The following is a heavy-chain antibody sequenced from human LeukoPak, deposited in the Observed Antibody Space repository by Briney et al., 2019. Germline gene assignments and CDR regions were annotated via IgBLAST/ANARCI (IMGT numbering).Heavy chain of an antibody. CDR3: ARQSSTIAVAGTFDY. CDR1: GGSISSGGYY. CDR2: IYYSGRT. V-gene: IGHV4-31*03. D-gene: IGHD6-19*01. J-gene: IGHJ4*02. Sequence: SQTLSLTCTVSGGSISSGGYYWSWLRQHPGKGPEWIGYIYYSGRTYYNPSLKSRVTISVDTSKNQFSLKLSSVTAADTAVYYCARQSSTIAVAGTFDYWGQGTLVTVSS.